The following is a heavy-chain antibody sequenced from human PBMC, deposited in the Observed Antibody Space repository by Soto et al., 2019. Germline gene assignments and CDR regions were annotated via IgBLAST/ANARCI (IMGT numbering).Heavy chain of an antibody. D-gene: IGHD2-8*01. J-gene: IGHJ4*02. V-gene: IGHV4-31*03. Sequence: PSETLSLTCTVSGGSISSGGYYWSWIRQHPGKGLEWIGYIYYSGSTYYNPSLKSRVTISVDTSKNQFSLKLSSVTAADTAVYYCARGYCTNGVCYYFDYWGQGTLVTVSS. CDR3: ARGYCTNGVCYYFDY. CDR2: IYYSGST. CDR1: GGSISSGGYY.